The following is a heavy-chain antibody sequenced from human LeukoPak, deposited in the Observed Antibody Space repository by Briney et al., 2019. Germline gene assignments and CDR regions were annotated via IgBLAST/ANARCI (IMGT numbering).Heavy chain of an antibody. Sequence: SETLSLTCTVSGGSISSYYWSWIRQPPGKGLVWIGYIYYSGSTNYNPSLKIRVTISVDTSKNQFSLKLSSVTAADTAVYYCAREHIRSGSYYDYYYGMDVWGQGTTVTVSS. CDR3: AREHIRSGSYYDYYYGMDV. CDR1: GGSISSYY. V-gene: IGHV4-59*01. J-gene: IGHJ6*02. D-gene: IGHD1-26*01. CDR2: IYYSGST.